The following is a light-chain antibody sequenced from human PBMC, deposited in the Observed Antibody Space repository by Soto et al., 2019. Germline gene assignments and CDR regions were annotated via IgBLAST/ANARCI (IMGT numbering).Light chain of an antibody. J-gene: IGKJ5*01. CDR3: QKFNTAPLT. V-gene: IGKV1-27*01. CDR2: SAS. Sequence: DIQMTQSPSSLSASVGDRVTITCRASQDISVYFACYQQKPGKVPKLLIYSASTLQSGVPSRFSGSGSGTDFTLTISSLQPEDVATYYCQKFNTAPLTFGQGTRLEIK. CDR1: QDISVY.